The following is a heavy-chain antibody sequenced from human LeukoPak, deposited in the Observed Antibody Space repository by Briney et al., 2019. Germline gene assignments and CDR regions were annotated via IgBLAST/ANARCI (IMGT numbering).Heavy chain of an antibody. D-gene: IGHD3-22*01. CDR2: IRQDGGET. CDR1: VLTFSRDW. Sequence: TGGSLRLSCEASVLTFSRDWMGWVRQAPGKGLEWVANIRQDGGETYYGDSVKGRFIISRDNAKNSLFLQMNRLRAEDTAVYYCATYSSLNTREFQYWGQGTLVTVSP. CDR3: ATYSSLNTREFQY. J-gene: IGHJ1*01. V-gene: IGHV3-7*01.